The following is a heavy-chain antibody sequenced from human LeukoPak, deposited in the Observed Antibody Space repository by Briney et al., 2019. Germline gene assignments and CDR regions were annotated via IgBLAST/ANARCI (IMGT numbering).Heavy chain of an antibody. J-gene: IGHJ4*02. V-gene: IGHV3-23*01. D-gene: IGHD3-16*02. CDR2: ISGSGEST. CDR1: GFTFSSFA. CDR3: AKDAIGQYRPYYFDC. Sequence: GGSLRLSCAASGFTFSSFAMSWVRQAPGKGVEWVSSISGSGESTYYADYVKGRFTVSRDNSKNTLNLQLNSLRAEDTAVYYCAKDAIGQYRPYYFDCWGQGTLVTVSS.